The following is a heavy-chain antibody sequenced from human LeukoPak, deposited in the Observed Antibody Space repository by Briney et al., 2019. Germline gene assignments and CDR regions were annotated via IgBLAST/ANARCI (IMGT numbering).Heavy chain of an antibody. Sequence: SETLSLTCTVSGVSISSSNSYWGWIRQPPGKGLEWIGSIYYSGSTYYNPSLKSRVTISVDTSKNQFSLKLSSVTAADTAVYYCARLRRGHDAFDIWGQGTMVTVSS. V-gene: IGHV4-39*01. J-gene: IGHJ3*02. CDR3: ARLRRGHDAFDI. CDR2: IYYSGST. CDR1: GVSISSSNSY. D-gene: IGHD2-15*01.